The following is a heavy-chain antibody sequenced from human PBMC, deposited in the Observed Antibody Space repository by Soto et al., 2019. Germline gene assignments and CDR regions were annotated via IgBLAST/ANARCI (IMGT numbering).Heavy chain of an antibody. D-gene: IGHD3-22*01. CDR3: ARTSYDSSGTASDP. Sequence: SETLSLTCAVSGGSISSGGYYWSWIRQHPGKGLEWIGYIYYSGSTYYNPSLKSRVTISVDTSKNQFSLKLSSVTAADTAVYYCARTSYDSSGTASDPWGQGTLVTVSS. V-gene: IGHV4-31*11. CDR1: GGSISSGGYY. CDR2: IYYSGST. J-gene: IGHJ5*02.